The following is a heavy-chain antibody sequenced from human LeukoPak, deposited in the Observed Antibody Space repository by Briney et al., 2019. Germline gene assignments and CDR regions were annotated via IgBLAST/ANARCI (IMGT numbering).Heavy chain of an antibody. V-gene: IGHV3-48*04. CDR1: GFTFSSYS. J-gene: IGHJ6*03. CDR3: ARPDYDFWSGSPGGNYMDV. CDR2: ISSSSSTI. D-gene: IGHD3-3*01. Sequence: GGSLRLSCAASGFTFSSYSMNWVRQAPGKGLEWVSYISSSSSTIYYADSVKGRFTISRDNAKNSLYLQMDSLRAEDTAVYYCARPDYDFWSGSPGGNYMDVWGKGTTVTVSS.